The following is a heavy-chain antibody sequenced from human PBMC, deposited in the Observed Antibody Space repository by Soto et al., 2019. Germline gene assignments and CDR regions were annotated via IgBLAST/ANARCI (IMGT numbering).Heavy chain of an antibody. CDR2: IYTSGST. V-gene: IGHV4-4*07. CDR1: GGSISSYY. CDR3: ARDRNYYDSSGYSLYYFDY. D-gene: IGHD3-22*01. J-gene: IGHJ4*02. Sequence: ASETLSLTCTVSGGSISSYYWSWIRRPAGKGLEWIGRIYTSGSTNYNPSLKSRVTMSVDTSKNQFSLKLSSVTAADTAVYYCARDRNYYDSSGYSLYYFDYWGQGTLVTVSS.